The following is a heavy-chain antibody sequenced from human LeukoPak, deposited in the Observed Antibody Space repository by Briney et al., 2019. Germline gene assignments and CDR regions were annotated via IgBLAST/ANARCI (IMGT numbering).Heavy chain of an antibody. CDR3: ARAGPADAFDI. D-gene: IGHD3-10*01. Sequence: GGSLRLSCAASGFTFSSSWMSWVRQAPGKGLEWVANIKQDGSEKYYVDSVKGRFTISRDNAKNSLYLQMNSLRAEDTAVYYCARAGPADAFDIWGQGTMVTVSS. J-gene: IGHJ3*02. CDR1: GFTFSSSW. V-gene: IGHV3-7*01. CDR2: IKQDGSEK.